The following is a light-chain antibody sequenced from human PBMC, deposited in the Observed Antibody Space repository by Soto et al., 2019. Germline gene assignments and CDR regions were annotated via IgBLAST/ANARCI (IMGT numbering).Light chain of an antibody. CDR1: SSDVGDYNY. CDR3: SSYTSSNTWV. V-gene: IGLV2-14*01. Sequence: QSALTQPASVSGSPGQSITISCTGTSSDVGDYNYVSWYQQHPGKAPKLMIYEVSNRPSGVSNRFSGSKSGNTASQTISGLQAEDEADYYCSSYTSSNTWVFGGGTKLTVL. CDR2: EVS. J-gene: IGLJ3*02.